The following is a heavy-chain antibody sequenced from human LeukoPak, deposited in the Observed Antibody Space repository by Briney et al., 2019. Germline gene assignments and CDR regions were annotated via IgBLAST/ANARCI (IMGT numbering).Heavy chain of an antibody. CDR3: ARLRAVAGYFDY. Sequence: GGSLRLSCAASRFTFTSYVMSWVRQAPGKGLEWVSGISGSGGSTYYADSVKGRYTISRDNSKNTLYLQMNSLRAEDTAVYYCARLRAVAGYFDYWGQGTLVTVSS. V-gene: IGHV3-23*01. J-gene: IGHJ4*02. D-gene: IGHD6-19*01. CDR1: RFTFTSYV. CDR2: ISGSGGST.